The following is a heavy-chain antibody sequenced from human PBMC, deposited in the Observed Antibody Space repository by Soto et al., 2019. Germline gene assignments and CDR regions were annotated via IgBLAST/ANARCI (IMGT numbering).Heavy chain of an antibody. CDR2: ISYDGSNK. V-gene: IGHV3-30-3*01. CDR3: ARVKLRFLEWLLGYFDL. CDR1: GFTFSSYA. J-gene: IGHJ2*01. D-gene: IGHD3-3*01. Sequence: QVQLVESGGGVVQPGRSLRLSCAASGFTFSSYAMHWVRQAPGKGLEWVAVISYDGSNKYYADSVKGRFTISRDNSKNTLYLQMNSLRAEDTAVYYCARVKLRFLEWLLGYFDLWGRGTLVTVSS.